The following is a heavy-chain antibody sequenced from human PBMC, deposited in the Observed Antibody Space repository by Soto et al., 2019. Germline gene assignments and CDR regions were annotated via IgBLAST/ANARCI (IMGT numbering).Heavy chain of an antibody. J-gene: IGHJ4*02. V-gene: IGHV4-39*01. CDR2: MYYRGST. CDR3: ATLGWLRPY. D-gene: IGHD5-12*01. CDR1: GGSISSSSYY. Sequence: QLQLQESGPGLVKPSETLCLICAVSGGSISSSSYYWGWIRQPPGKGLEWIGSMYYRGSTYYNPSLKSRVTISVDTSKNQFSLKLSSVTAADTAVYYCATLGWLRPYWGQVTLVTVSS.